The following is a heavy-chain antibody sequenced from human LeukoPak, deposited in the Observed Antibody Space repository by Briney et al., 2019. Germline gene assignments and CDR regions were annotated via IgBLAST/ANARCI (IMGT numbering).Heavy chain of an antibody. V-gene: IGHV3-23*01. D-gene: IGHD3-22*01. CDR1: GFTFSSYG. CDR2: ISGRGGST. Sequence: GGSLRLSCAASGFTFSSYGMSWVRQAPGKGLEWVSAISGRGGSTYYADSVKGRFTISRDNSKNTLYLQMNSLRAEDTAVYYCAKESRSRGYYDSSAYFDYWGQGTLVTVSS. J-gene: IGHJ4*02. CDR3: AKESRSRGYYDSSAYFDY.